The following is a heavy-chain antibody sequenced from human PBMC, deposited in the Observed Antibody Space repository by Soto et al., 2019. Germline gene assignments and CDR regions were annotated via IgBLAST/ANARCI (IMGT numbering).Heavy chain of an antibody. V-gene: IGHV3-30*18. CDR2: ISYDGSNK. CDR3: AKGVVEIWFGESHDAFDI. D-gene: IGHD3-10*01. J-gene: IGHJ3*02. CDR1: GFPFSSYG. Sequence: PGGPLRLSYAGSGFPFSSYGMHWVRQAPGKGLEWVAVISYDGSNKYYADSVKGRFTISRDNSKNTLYLQMNSLRAEDTAVYYCAKGVVEIWFGESHDAFDIWGQGTMVTVSS.